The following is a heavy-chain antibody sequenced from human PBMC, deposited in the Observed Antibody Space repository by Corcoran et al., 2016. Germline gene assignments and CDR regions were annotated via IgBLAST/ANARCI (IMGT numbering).Heavy chain of an antibody. CDR2: MNPNSGNT. J-gene: IGHJ4*02. CDR3: ARGLRGWGGYRWVLDY. CDR1: GYTFTSYD. V-gene: IGHV1-8*01. D-gene: IGHD3-16*02. Sequence: QVQLVQSGAEVKKPGASVKVSCKASGYTFTSYDINWVRQATGQGLEWMGWMNPNSGNTGYAQKFQGRVTMTRNTSISTAYMGLSSLRSEDTAVYYCARGLRGWGGYRWVLDYWGQGTLVTVSS.